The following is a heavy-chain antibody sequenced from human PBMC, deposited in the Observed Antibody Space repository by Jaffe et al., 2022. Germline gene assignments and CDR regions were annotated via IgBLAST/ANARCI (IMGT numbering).Heavy chain of an antibody. V-gene: IGHV3-30*02. CDR2: IRYDGSNK. CDR1: GFTFSSYG. Sequence: QVQLVESGGGVVQPGGSLRLSCAASGFTFSSYGMHWVRQAPGKGLEWVAFIRYDGSNKYYADSVKGRFTISRDNSKNTLYLQMNSLRAEDTAVYYCASPGDRSTDVWGKGTTVTVSS. CDR3: ASPGDRSTDV. J-gene: IGHJ6*04. D-gene: IGHD2-21*02.